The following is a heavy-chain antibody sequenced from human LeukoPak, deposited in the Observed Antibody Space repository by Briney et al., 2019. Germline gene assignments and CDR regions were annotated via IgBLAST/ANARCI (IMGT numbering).Heavy chain of an antibody. J-gene: IGHJ4*02. V-gene: IGHV3-30*02. CDR3: AKDANKAGYSSGRLSS. CDR1: GFTFSSYG. CDR2: IRYDGSNK. D-gene: IGHD6-19*01. Sequence: GGSLRLSCAASGFTFSSYGMHWVRQAPGKGLEWVAFIRYDGSNKYYADSVKGRFTISRDNSKNTLYLQMNSLRAEDTAVYYCAKDANKAGYSSGRLSSWGQGTLVTVSS.